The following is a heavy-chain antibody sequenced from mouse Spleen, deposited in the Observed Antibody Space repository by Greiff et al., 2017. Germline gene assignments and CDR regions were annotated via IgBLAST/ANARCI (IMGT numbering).Heavy chain of an antibody. CDR1: GYTFTDYY. D-gene: IGHD1-3*01. CDR3: ARGGLRPWYFDV. Sequence: VKLMESGAELVRPGASVKLSCKASGYTFTDYYINWVKQRPGQGLEWIARIYPGSGNTYYNEKFKGKATLTAEKSSSTAYMQLSSLTSEDSAVYFCARGGLRPWYFDVWGAGTTVTVSS. J-gene: IGHJ1*01. V-gene: IGHV1-76*01. CDR2: IYPGSGNT.